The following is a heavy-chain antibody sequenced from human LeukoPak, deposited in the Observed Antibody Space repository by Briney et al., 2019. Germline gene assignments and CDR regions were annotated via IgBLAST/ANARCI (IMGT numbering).Heavy chain of an antibody. CDR3: ATDPDGDYDFDF. CDR1: GFTFSNHG. Sequence: GGSLRLSCAASGFTFSNHGLNWVRQAPGKGLEWLSFISRDGTATHYADCVKGRFTISRDNAKNSLYLQMNSLRAEDTAVYYCATDPDGDYDFDFWGQGTLVTVSS. CDR2: ISRDGTAT. J-gene: IGHJ4*02. D-gene: IGHD4-17*01. V-gene: IGHV3-48*01.